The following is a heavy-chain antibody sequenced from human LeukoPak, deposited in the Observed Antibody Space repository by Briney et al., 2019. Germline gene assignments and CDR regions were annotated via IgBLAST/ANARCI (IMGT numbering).Heavy chain of an antibody. CDR2: IYYSGST. CDR3: ARRYCSGGSCYGGFDP. D-gene: IGHD2-15*01. CDR1: GGSISSGGYY. Sequence: SETLSLTCTVSGGSISSGGYYWSWIRQHPGKGLEWIGYIYYSGSTYYNPSLKSRVTISVDTSKNQFSLKLSSVTAADTAVYYCARRYCSGGSCYGGFDPWGQGTLVTVSS. V-gene: IGHV4-31*03. J-gene: IGHJ5*02.